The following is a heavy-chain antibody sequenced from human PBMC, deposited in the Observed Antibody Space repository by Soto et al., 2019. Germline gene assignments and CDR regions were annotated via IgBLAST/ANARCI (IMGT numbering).Heavy chain of an antibody. CDR3: ARVTTFLNVFDY. CDR2: IYYSGST. D-gene: IGHD3-16*01. J-gene: IGHJ4*02. CDR1: GGSISSGGYY. Sequence: PSETLSLTCTVSGGSISSGGYYWSWIRQHPGKGLEWIGYIYYSGSTYYNPSLKSRVTISVDTSKNQFSLKLSSVTAADTAVYYCARVTTFLNVFDYWGQGTLVTVSS. V-gene: IGHV4-31*03.